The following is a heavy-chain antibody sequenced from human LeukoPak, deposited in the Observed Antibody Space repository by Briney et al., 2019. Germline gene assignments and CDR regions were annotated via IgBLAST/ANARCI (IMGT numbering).Heavy chain of an antibody. CDR1: GFTFSSYG. CDR2: ISSSSSYI. D-gene: IGHD6-13*01. J-gene: IGHJ4*02. Sequence: GRSLRLSCAASGFTFSSYGMHWVRQAPGKGLEWVSSISSSSSYIYYADSVKGRFTISRDNAKNSLYLQMNSLRAEDTAVYYCARLGRVRTQLAVRTDYWGQGTLVTVSS. V-gene: IGHV3-21*01. CDR3: ARLGRVRTQLAVRTDY.